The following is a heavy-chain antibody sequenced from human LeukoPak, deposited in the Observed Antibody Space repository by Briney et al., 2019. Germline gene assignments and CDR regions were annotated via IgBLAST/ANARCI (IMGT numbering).Heavy chain of an antibody. CDR3: VKVGSGWSFDY. CDR1: GFTFSSYS. Sequence: GGSLRLFCAASGFTFSSYSMTWVRQATGKGLEWVSVISSSGGATDYAGSVKGRFTISRDNSKNTLYLQMSSLRAEDTAVYYCVKVGSGWSFDYWGQGTLVTVSS. J-gene: IGHJ4*02. D-gene: IGHD6-19*01. V-gene: IGHV3-23*01. CDR2: ISSSGGAT.